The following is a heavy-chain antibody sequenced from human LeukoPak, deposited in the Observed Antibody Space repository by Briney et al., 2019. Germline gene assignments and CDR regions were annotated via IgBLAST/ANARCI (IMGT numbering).Heavy chain of an antibody. J-gene: IGHJ4*02. CDR1: GFSLSTSGVN. CDR3: AHRSADSSGYFALR. V-gene: IGHV2-5*01. CDR2: IYWNDDK. Sequence: SGPTLVNPTQTLTLTCTFSGFSLSTSGVNVGWIRQPLGKALEWLALIYWNDDKRYSPSLKSRLTITKDTSKNQVVLTMTNMDPVDTATYYCAHRSADSSGYFALRWGRGTLVTVSS. D-gene: IGHD3-22*01.